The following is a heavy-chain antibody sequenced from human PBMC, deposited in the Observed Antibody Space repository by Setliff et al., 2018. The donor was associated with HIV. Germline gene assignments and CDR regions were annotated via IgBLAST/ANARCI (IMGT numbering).Heavy chain of an antibody. Sequence: SETLSLTCAVSGDSMSGYYWSWIRQSPGKKLEWIGYIHTSGSTNYNPSLKSRVTISLDTSNDRFSLRLSSVTAADTAVYYCARDFNYGSGRYYYYMDVWGKGTTVTVSS. V-gene: IGHV4-4*08. D-gene: IGHD3-10*01. J-gene: IGHJ6*03. CDR2: IHTSGST. CDR3: ARDFNYGSGRYYYYMDV. CDR1: GDSMSGYY.